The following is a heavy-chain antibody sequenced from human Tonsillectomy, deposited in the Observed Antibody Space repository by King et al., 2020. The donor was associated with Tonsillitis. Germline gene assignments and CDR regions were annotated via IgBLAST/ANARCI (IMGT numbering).Heavy chain of an antibody. V-gene: IGHV4-61*01. Sequence: VQLQESGPGLVKPSETLSLTCTVSGGSVSSGSYYWSWIRQPPGKGLEWIGYIYYSGSTNYNPSLKSRVTISVDTSKNQFSLKLSSVTAADTAVYYCARVDGSGYYYYYGMDVWGQGTTVTVSS. CDR2: IYYSGST. CDR1: GGSVSSGSYY. CDR3: ARVDGSGYYYYYGMDV. D-gene: IGHD3-10*01. J-gene: IGHJ6*02.